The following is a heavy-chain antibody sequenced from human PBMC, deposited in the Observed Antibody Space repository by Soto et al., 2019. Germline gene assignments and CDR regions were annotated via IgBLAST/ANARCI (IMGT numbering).Heavy chain of an antibody. Sequence: EVQLVDSGGGLVQPARSLRLSCAASGFTIDDYAMHWDLQAPGKGLEWVSGISWNRGSIGYADSVKGRFTISRDNAKNSLYLQMNSLRAEDTPLYYCAKDNRGYSGYDSFYYMDVWGRGTTVTVSS. CDR3: AKDNRGYSGYDSFYYMDV. V-gene: IGHV3-9*01. J-gene: IGHJ6*03. CDR1: GFTIDDYA. CDR2: ISWNRGSI. D-gene: IGHD5-12*01.